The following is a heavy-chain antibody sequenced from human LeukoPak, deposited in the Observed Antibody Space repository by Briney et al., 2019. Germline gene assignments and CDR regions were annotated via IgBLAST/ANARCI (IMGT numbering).Heavy chain of an antibody. V-gene: IGHV1-2*06. Sequence: ASVKVSCKASGYTFTGYYMHWVRQAPGQGLEWMGRINPNSGGTNYAQKFQGRVTMTRDTSNSTAYMELSRLRSDDTAVYYCARETKLEWLLIFDYWGQGTLVTVSS. J-gene: IGHJ4*02. CDR2: INPNSGGT. CDR1: GYTFTGYY. D-gene: IGHD3-3*01. CDR3: ARETKLEWLLIFDY.